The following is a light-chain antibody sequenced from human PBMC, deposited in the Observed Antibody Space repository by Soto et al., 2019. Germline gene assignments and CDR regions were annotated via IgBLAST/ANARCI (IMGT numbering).Light chain of an antibody. CDR2: ASS. CDR3: QHYNSAPL. Sequence: DIQMTQSPSFLSASVGDRVTITCRASQGICNYLAWYQQKPGKVPQLLIYASSTLQPGVPSRFSGSGSGTDFTLTINSLQPEDFATYYCQHYNSAPLFGQGTKVEVK. CDR1: QGICNY. J-gene: IGKJ1*01. V-gene: IGKV1-27*01.